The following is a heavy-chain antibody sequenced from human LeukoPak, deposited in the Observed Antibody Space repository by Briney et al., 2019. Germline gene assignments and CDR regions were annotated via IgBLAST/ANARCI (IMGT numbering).Heavy chain of an antibody. CDR1: GYTFTSYG. CDR2: ISAYNGNT. D-gene: IGHD3-3*01. J-gene: IGHJ6*03. V-gene: IGHV1-18*01. CDR3: ARSDILPEHVLRFYDMDV. Sequence: ASVKVSCKASGYTFTSYGISWVRQAPGQGLEWMGWISAYNGNTNYAQKFQGRVTITTDESTSTAYMELSSLRSEDTAVYYCARSDILPEHVLRFYDMDVWGKGTTVTVSS.